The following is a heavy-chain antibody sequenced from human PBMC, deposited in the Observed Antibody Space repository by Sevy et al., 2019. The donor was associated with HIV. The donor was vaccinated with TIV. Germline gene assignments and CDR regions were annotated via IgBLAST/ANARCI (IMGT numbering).Heavy chain of an antibody. J-gene: IGHJ4*02. CDR1: GYTLTKLD. V-gene: IGHV1-24*01. CDR2: FDPEDGDT. D-gene: IGHD2-2*01. Sequence: ASVKVSCKVSGYTLTKLDMHWVRQAPGKGLEWMGGFDPEDGDTFYAQKFQGRVTMTEDKSTDTAYVELSSLRSEDTAVYYCTTMEYYHNIIGSSSGDYWGQVTLVIVSS. CDR3: TTMEYYHNIIGSSSGDY.